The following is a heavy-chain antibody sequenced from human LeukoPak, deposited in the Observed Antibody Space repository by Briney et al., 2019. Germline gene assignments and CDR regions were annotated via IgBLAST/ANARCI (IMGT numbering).Heavy chain of an antibody. V-gene: IGHV4-30-4*08. CDR3: ARDYGGNSADWFDP. J-gene: IGHJ5*02. Sequence: SQTLSLTCTVSGGSISSGDYYWSWIRQPPGKGLEWIGYIYYSGSTYYNPSLKNRVTISVDTSKNQFSLKLSSVTAADTAVYYCARDYGGNSADWFDPWGQGTLVTVSS. D-gene: IGHD4-23*01. CDR1: GGSISSGDYY. CDR2: IYYSGST.